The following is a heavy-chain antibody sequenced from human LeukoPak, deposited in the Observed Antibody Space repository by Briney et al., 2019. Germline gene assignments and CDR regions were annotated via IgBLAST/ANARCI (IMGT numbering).Heavy chain of an antibody. CDR2: IWYDGSNK. Sequence: GGSLRLSCAASGFTFSSYGMHWVRQAPGKGLEWVAVIWYDGSNKYYADSVKGRFTISRDNSKNTQYLQMNSLRAEDAAVYYCARGRYDSSGYYYGIDYWGQGTLVTVSS. J-gene: IGHJ4*02. CDR3: ARGRYDSSGYYYGIDY. V-gene: IGHV3-33*01. CDR1: GFTFSSYG. D-gene: IGHD3-22*01.